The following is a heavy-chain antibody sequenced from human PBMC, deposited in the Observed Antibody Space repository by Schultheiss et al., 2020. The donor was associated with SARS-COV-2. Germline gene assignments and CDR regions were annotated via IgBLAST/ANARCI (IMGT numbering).Heavy chain of an antibody. D-gene: IGHD3-10*01. CDR2: IYHSGST. CDR1: GGSISSYY. J-gene: IGHJ4*02. V-gene: IGHV4-59*04. Sequence: SQTLSLTCTVSGGSISSYYWSWIRQPPGKGLEWIGSIYHSGSTYYNLSLKSRVTISVDTSKNQFSLKLTSVTAADTAVYYCARHYGSGRDIWGQGTLVTVSS. CDR3: ARHYGSGRDI.